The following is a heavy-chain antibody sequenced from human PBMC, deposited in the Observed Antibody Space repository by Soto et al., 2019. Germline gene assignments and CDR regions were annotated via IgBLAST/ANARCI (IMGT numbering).Heavy chain of an antibody. V-gene: IGHV1-69*06. CDR1: GGTSTRYA. D-gene: IGHD3-3*01. J-gene: IGHJ4*02. CDR2: IVPMFGTS. CDR3: NMGSEYDFWSGYL. Sequence: QERLVQAGAEVRKPGASGKVSCKVTGGTSTRYAINWVRQAPGQGLEWMGGIVPMFGTSKYAQKFQGRVTITADTSTNIAYMELRSLRSEDTAVYYCNMGSEYDFWSGYLWGQGTLVSVSS.